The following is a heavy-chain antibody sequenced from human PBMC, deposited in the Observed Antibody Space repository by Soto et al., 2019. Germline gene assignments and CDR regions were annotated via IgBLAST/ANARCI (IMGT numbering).Heavy chain of an antibody. J-gene: IGHJ4*02. CDR2: IYYSGST. CDR1: GGSFSGYY. D-gene: IGHD1-1*01. CDR3: ARTTFGPFDY. Sequence: PSETLSLTCAVYGGSFSGYYWSWIRQPPGKGLEWIGYIYYSGSTYYNPSLKSRVTISVDTSKNQFSLKLSSVTAAGTAVYYCARTTFGPFDYWGQGTLVTVSS. V-gene: IGHV4-34*09.